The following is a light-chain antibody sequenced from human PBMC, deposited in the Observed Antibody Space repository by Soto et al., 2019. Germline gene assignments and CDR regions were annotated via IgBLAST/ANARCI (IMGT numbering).Light chain of an antibody. V-gene: IGKV1-5*01. CDR3: QQYNSYGT. CDR2: DAS. CDR1: QSISDY. Sequence: DIQMTQSPSSLSASVGDRVTITCRASQSISDYLNWYQQKSGKAPKLLIYDASSSESGVPSRFSGSGSGTEFTLTIRSLQPDDFATYYCQQYNSYGTFGQGTKVDIK. J-gene: IGKJ1*01.